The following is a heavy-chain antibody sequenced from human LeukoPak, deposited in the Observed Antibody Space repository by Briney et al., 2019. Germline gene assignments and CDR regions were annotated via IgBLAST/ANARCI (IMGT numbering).Heavy chain of an antibody. CDR2: IYYSGST. V-gene: IGHV4-30-4*08. J-gene: IGHJ5*02. CDR3: ARGRRRDWFDP. CDR1: GGSISSGDYY. D-gene: IGHD6-25*01. Sequence: SQTLSLICTVSGGSISSGDYYWSWIRQPPGKGLEWIGYIYYSGSTYYNPSLKSRVTISVDTSKNQFSLKLSSVTAADTAVYYCARGRRRDWFDPWGQGTLVTVSS.